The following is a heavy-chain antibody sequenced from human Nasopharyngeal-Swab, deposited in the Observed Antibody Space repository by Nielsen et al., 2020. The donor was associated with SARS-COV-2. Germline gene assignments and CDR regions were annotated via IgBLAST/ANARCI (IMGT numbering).Heavy chain of an antibody. CDR3: ATINYFHHRSFSFEY. D-gene: IGHD3-10*01. V-gene: IGHV1-69*04. CDR2: VIPILNTS. CDR1: GGTFSNYG. J-gene: IGHJ4*02. Sequence: SSVKVSCKASGGTFSNYGISWVRQAPGQGLEWVGRVIPILNTSNYALKFQGRVSVTAEKSTNTAYMELSSLRSEDTAVYYCATINYFHHRSFSFEYWGQGSLVTVSS.